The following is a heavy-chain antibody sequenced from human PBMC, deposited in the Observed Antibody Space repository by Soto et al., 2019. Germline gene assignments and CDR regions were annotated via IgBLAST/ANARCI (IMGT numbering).Heavy chain of an antibody. D-gene: IGHD2-15*01. V-gene: IGHV4-39*02. CDR3: ARDLVVADFDY. CDR1: GGSISSSSYY. Sequence: QLQLQESGPGLVKPSETLSLTCTVSGGSISSSSYYWGWIRQPPGKGLEWIGSIYYSGSTYYNPSLKSRVTISVDTSKNQFSLKLSSVTAADTAVYYCARDLVVADFDYWGQGTLVTVSS. CDR2: IYYSGST. J-gene: IGHJ4*02.